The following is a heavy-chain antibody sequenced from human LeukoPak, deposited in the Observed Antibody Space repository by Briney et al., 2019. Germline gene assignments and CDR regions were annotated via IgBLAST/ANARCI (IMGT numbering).Heavy chain of an antibody. J-gene: IGHJ4*02. Sequence: PGGSLRLSCAASGFTFDDYAMHWVRQAPGKGLEWVSGISWNSGSIGYADSVKGRFTISRDNAKNSLYLQMNSLRAEDTAVYYCARATDYCSSTSCYWGDFGYWGQGTLVTVSS. V-gene: IGHV3-9*01. CDR1: GFTFDDYA. CDR2: ISWNSGSI. D-gene: IGHD2-2*01. CDR3: ARATDYCSSTSCYWGDFGY.